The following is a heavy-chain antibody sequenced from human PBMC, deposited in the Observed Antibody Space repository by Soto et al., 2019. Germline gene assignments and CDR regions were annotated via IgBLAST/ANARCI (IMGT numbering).Heavy chain of an antibody. CDR3: ATRDYDILTGYLHI. Sequence: QAHLVQSGAEVRKPGASVKVSCQALEHTSTIYYIHWVRQARGQGLEWMGWINADSGETTYAEDLRGRVTFPRDTSTSTFHMELSRLRLDDTAMYFCATRDYDILTGYLHIWGQGTLITVSS. CDR1: EHTSTIYY. CDR2: INADSGET. V-gene: IGHV1-2*02. D-gene: IGHD3-9*01. J-gene: IGHJ1*01.